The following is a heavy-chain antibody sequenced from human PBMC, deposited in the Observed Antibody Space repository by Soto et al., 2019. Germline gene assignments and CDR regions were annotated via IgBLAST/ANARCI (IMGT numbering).Heavy chain of an antibody. CDR3: ARDPLGRRGSQYHHHAMDV. J-gene: IGHJ6*02. Sequence: PGGSLRLSCAASGFTFSSCAMGWVRQAPGKGLEWVSDIIDSGGSTYYADSVKGRFTITADDSTGTAYMALNSLTFEDTAVYYCARDPLGRRGSQYHHHAMDVWGPGTTVTVSS. CDR1: GFTFSSCA. CDR2: IIDSGGST. V-gene: IGHV3-23*01. D-gene: IGHD3-3*02.